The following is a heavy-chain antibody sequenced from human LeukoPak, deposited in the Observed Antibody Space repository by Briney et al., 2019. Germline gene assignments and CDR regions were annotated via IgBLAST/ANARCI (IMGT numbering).Heavy chain of an antibody. V-gene: IGHV1-18*01. D-gene: IGHD3-9*01. CDR3: ARARDYDILTGYFHLFDY. CDR2: ISAYNGNT. CDR1: GYTFTSYG. Sequence: ASVKVSCKASGYTFTSYGISWVRQAPGQGLEWMGWISAYNGNTNYAQKLQGRVTMTTDTSTSTAYMELRSLRSDDTAVYYCARARDYDILTGYFHLFDYWGQGTLVTVSS. J-gene: IGHJ4*02.